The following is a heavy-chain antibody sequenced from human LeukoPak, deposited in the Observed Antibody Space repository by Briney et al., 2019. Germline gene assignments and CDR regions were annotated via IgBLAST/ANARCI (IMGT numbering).Heavy chain of an antibody. D-gene: IGHD3-22*01. V-gene: IGHV3-74*01. CDR2: ISSDGSIT. CDR3: ARRVGSSESSYYFDY. Sequence: GGSLRLSCAASGFTFNIYWMHWVRQAPGKGLVWVSLISSDGSITSYADSVKGRFTISRDNAKNTVYLQMNSLRVEDTAVYYCARRVGSSESSYYFDYWGPGTLVTVSS. J-gene: IGHJ4*02. CDR1: GFTFNIYW.